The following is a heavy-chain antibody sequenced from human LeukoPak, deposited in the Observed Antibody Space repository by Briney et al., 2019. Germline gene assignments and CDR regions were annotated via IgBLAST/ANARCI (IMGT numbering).Heavy chain of an antibody. Sequence: GESLKISCKGSGYSFISYWIGWVRQMPGKGLEWMGIIYPGDSDTRYSPSFQGQVTISADKSISTAYLQWSSLKASDTAMYYCARAPSTSGLQFDYWGQGTLVTVSS. J-gene: IGHJ4*02. CDR1: GYSFISYW. CDR3: ARAPSTSGLQFDY. V-gene: IGHV5-51*01. D-gene: IGHD5-24*01. CDR2: IYPGDSDT.